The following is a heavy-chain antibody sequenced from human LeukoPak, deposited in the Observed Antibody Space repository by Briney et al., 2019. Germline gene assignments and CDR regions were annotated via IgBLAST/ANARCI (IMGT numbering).Heavy chain of an antibody. D-gene: IGHD5-18*01. J-gene: IGHJ4*02. V-gene: IGHV1-2*02. CDR3: ARIPYSYGPTSLFDY. CDR2: INPNSGGT. Sequence: ASVKVSCKASGYTFTGYYMHWVRQAPGQGLEWMGWINPNSGGTNYAQKFQGRVTMTRDTSISTAYMELSRLRSDDTAVYYCARIPYSYGPTSLFDYWGQGTLVTVSS. CDR1: GYTFTGYY.